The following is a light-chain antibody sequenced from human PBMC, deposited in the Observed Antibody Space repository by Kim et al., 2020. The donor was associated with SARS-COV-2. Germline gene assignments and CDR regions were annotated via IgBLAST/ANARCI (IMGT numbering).Light chain of an antibody. CDR2: ATS. J-gene: IGKJ4*01. Sequence: VSLGERVTHSCRASQSVGRNLAWYQHKPGQAPRLLISATSTRATGVPPRFSGSGSGTEFTLTISGLQSEDSALYYCQQYHNWPPLTFGGGTKLEI. CDR3: QQYHNWPPLT. CDR1: QSVGRN. V-gene: IGKV3-15*01.